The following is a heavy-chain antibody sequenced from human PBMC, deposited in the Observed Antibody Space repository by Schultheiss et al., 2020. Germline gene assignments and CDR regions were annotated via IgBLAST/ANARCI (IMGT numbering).Heavy chain of an antibody. V-gene: IGHV4-4*07. J-gene: IGHJ6*02. CDR2: IYATTGST. Sequence: SETLSLICTVSGGSISGYYWSWIRQPAGKGLDWIGRIYATTGSTHYNPSLKSRVTMSVDTSKNQFSLKLSSVTAADTAVYYCARDLAARGDYYYGMDVWGQGTTVTVSS. CDR1: GGSISGYY. CDR3: ARDLAARGDYYYGMDV. D-gene: IGHD6-6*01.